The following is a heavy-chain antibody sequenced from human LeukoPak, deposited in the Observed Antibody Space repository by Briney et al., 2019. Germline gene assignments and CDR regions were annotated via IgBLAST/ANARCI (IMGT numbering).Heavy chain of an antibody. J-gene: IGHJ4*02. Sequence: ASVKVSCKASIYTFTSYDINWARQATGQAPEWIGWMNPNSSNTGYAQKFQGRVTMTTNTSISTAYMELSSLRSEDTDVHDCARGFTIFGVATPLNDYWGQGTLVTVSS. CDR3: ARGFTIFGVATPLNDY. D-gene: IGHD3-3*01. CDR1: IYTFTSYD. V-gene: IGHV1-8*01. CDR2: MNPNSSNT.